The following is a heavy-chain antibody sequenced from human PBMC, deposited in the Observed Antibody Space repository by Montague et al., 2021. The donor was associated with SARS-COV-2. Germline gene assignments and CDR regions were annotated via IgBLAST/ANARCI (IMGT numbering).Heavy chain of an antibody. D-gene: IGHD4-11*01. CDR1: GVSITSTSW. CDR3: AGKVLTVPADY. V-gene: IGHV4-4*02. Sequence: SETLSLTCAVSGVSITSTSWWSLVRQPPGKGLEWIGEISYGGIATYNPSLKSRATISMDRSRNLFSLKLSSVTAADTAIYYCAGKVLTVPADYWGQGTLVTVS. J-gene: IGHJ4*02. CDR2: ISYGGIA.